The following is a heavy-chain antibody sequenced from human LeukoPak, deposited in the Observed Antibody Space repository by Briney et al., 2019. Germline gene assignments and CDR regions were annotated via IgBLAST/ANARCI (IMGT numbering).Heavy chain of an antibody. J-gene: IGHJ5*02. CDR3: AKDWGVVVIPGKNWFDP. CDR1: GFTFSSYA. V-gene: IGHV3-23*01. Sequence: GGSLRLSCAASGFTFSSYAMSWVRQAPGKGLEWVSAISGSGGSTYYADSVKGRFTISRDNSKNTLYLQMNSLRAEDTAVYYCAKDWGVVVIPGKNWFDPWGQGTLVTVSS. D-gene: IGHD3-22*01. CDR2: ISGSGGST.